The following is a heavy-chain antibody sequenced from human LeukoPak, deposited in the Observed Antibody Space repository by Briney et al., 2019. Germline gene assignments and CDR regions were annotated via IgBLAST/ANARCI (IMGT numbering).Heavy chain of an antibody. D-gene: IGHD3-10*01. CDR2: IYYSGST. Sequence: SETLSLTCTVSGGSISSDYWTWIRQPPGKGLEWIGYIYYSGSTTDYNPSLRSRVTISIDTSRTRFSLQLNSVTAADTAVYYCARHFPLLTGYYYGMDVWGQGTTVTVSS. CDR1: GGSISSDY. J-gene: IGHJ6*02. CDR3: ARHFPLLTGYYYGMDV. V-gene: IGHV4-59*08.